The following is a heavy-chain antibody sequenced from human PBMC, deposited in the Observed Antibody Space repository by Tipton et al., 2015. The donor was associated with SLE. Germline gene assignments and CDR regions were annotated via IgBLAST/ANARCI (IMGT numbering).Heavy chain of an antibody. CDR2: IYTSGST. V-gene: IGHV4-61*02. D-gene: IGHD2-15*01. CDR1: GGSISSGRYF. Sequence: LRLSCTVSGGSISSGRYFWNWIRQPAGKGLEWIGRIYTSGSTDYNPSLKSRVAISVDTSKNQFSLKLNSVTAADTAVYYCARGGLVIAHFDPWGQGTLVTVSS. CDR3: ARGGLVIAHFDP. J-gene: IGHJ5*02.